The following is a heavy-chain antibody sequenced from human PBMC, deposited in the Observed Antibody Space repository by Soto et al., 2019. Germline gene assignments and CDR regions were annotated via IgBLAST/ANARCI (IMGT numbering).Heavy chain of an antibody. CDR1: GYSFTDFY. CDR2: INPNSGVT. D-gene: IGHD2-2*01. V-gene: IGHV1-2*04. Sequence: QVQLVQSGAEVKRPGASVRVSCKAVGYSFTDFYLHWMRQAPGQGLEWMGWINPNSGVTKYAENFQAWVTMTRDTSINTAYMDVSRLTPDDTAVYYCARMCSHTGCLFDAFDLWGQGTMVTVSS. CDR3: ARMCSHTGCLFDAFDL. J-gene: IGHJ3*01.